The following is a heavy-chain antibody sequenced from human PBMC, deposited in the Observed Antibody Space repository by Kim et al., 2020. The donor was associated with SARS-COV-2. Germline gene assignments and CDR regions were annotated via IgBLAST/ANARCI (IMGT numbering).Heavy chain of an antibody. CDR2: AHQNGET. CDR1: GDSISSNYW. Sequence: SETLSLTCAVSGDSISSNYWWTWVRQSPGKGLEWIGEAHQNGETNYNPSLMRRVAMSLDKSKNQFSLKLSSVTAADSATYYCARVPGGCSASSCFLSSWG. D-gene: IGHD2-2*01. CDR3: ARVPGGCSASSCFLSS. V-gene: IGHV4-4*02. J-gene: IGHJ5*01.